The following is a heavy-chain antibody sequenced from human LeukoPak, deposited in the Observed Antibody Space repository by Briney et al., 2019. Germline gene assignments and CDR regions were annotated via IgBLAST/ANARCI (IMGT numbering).Heavy chain of an antibody. CDR3: ARDPEGRDGYIAGLDY. CDR1: GFTFNGYW. CDR2: IKEDGSAQ. D-gene: IGHD5-24*01. J-gene: IGHJ4*02. Sequence: GGSLRLSCAASGFTFNGYWMSWVRQAPGKGLEWVANIKEDGSAQYYVGSVKGRFTISRDNAKNSLNLQMNSLRAEDTAVYYCARDPEGRDGYIAGLDYWGQGTLVTVSS. V-gene: IGHV3-7*01.